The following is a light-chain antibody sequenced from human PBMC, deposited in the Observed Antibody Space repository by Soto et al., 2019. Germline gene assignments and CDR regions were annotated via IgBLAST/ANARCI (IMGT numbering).Light chain of an antibody. CDR1: QSLLHSNGYKY. J-gene: IGKJ1*01. V-gene: IGKV2-28*01. Sequence: DIVMTQSPLSLPVTPGEPASISCRSSQSLLHSNGYKYLDWYLQKPGQSPQFLIYLGSNRASGVPDRFSGSGSGTEYTLKISRVEAEDVGVYYCMQTLQAPRTFGQGTKVEIK. CDR2: LGS. CDR3: MQTLQAPRT.